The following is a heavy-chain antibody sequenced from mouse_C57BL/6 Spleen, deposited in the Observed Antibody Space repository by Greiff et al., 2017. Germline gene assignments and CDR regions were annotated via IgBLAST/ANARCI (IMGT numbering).Heavy chain of an antibody. V-gene: IGHV5-9-1*02. CDR2: ISSGGDYN. Sequence: EVKLVESGEGLVKPGGSLKLSCAASGFTLSSYAMSWVRQTPEKRLEWVAYISSGGDYNYYADAVPGRFTISRDNARNTLYLQMRSMKCEDTAMYYCTRDVRNYGNYLDWGQGTLVTVSA. J-gene: IGHJ3*01. D-gene: IGHD2-1*01. CDR1: GFTLSSYA. CDR3: TRDVRNYGNYLD.